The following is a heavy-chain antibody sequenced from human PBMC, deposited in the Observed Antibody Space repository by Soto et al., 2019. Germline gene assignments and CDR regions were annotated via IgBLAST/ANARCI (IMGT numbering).Heavy chain of an antibody. J-gene: IGHJ4*02. CDR2: IIPIFGTA. D-gene: IGHD3-22*01. CDR1: GGTFSSYA. V-gene: IGHV1-69*01. Sequence: QVQLVQSGAEVKKPGSSVKVSCKASGGTFSSYAISWVRQAPGPGLEWMGGIIPIFGTANYAQKFQGRVTITADESTSTAYMELSSLRSEATAVYYCARGRHDSSGYYYYMADYWGQGTLVTVSS. CDR3: ARGRHDSSGYYYYMADY.